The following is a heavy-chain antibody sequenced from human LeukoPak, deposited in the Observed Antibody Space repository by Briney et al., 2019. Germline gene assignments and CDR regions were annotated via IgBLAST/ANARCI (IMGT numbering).Heavy chain of an antibody. CDR3: ASPGGYSYGYNY. CDR1: GGSISSSNW. J-gene: IGHJ4*02. CDR2: IYHSGST. V-gene: IGHV4-4*02. D-gene: IGHD5-18*01. Sequence: SETLSLTCAVSGGSISSSNWWSWVRQPPGKGLEWIGEIYHSGSTNYNPSLKSRVTISVDTSKNQFSLKLSSVTAADTAVYYCASPGGYSYGYNYWGQGTLVTVSS.